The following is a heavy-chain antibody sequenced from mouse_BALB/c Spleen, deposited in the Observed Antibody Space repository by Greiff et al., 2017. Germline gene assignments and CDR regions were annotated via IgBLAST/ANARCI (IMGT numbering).Heavy chain of an antibody. CDR3: ARGGTTDAMDY. CDR1: GFSLTSYG. Sequence: QVHVKQSGPGLVQPSQSLSITCTVSGFSLTSYGVHWVRQSPGKGLEWLGVIWSGGSTDYNAAFISRLSISKDNSKSQVFFKMNSLQANDTAIYYCARGGTTDAMDYWGQGTSVTVSS. J-gene: IGHJ4*01. V-gene: IGHV2-2*02. CDR2: IWSGGST. D-gene: IGHD1-1*01.